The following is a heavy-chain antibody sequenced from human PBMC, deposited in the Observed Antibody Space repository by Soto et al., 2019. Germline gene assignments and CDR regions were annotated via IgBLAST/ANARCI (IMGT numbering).Heavy chain of an antibody. D-gene: IGHD7-27*01. V-gene: IGHV4-59*11. CDR3: ARANWFFDY. J-gene: IGHJ4*02. CDR2: IYYSGST. Sequence: QVQLQESGPGLVKPSETLSLTCTVSGGSINNHYWSWIRQPPGQGLEWIGYIYYSGSTNYNPSLKSRVTMSVDTSKNQFSLKLSSLTAADTSIYYCARANWFFDYCGQGTLVTVSS. CDR1: GGSINNHY.